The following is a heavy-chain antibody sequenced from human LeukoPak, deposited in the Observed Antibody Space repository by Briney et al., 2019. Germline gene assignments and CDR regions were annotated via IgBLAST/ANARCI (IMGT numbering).Heavy chain of an antibody. CDR1: GFTVSSNY. CDR3: ARVNYYGSGSYYMSGAFDI. D-gene: IGHD3-10*01. J-gene: IGHJ3*02. V-gene: IGHV3-53*01. Sequence: GGSLRLSCAASGFTVSSNYMSWVRQAPGKGLEWVSVIYSGGSTYYADSVKGRFTISRDNSKNTLYLQMNSLRAEDTAVYYCARVNYYGSGSYYMSGAFDIWGQGTMVTVSS. CDR2: IYSGGST.